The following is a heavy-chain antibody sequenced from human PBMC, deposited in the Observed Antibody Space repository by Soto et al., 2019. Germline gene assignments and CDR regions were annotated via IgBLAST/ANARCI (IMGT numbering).Heavy chain of an antibody. V-gene: IGHV3-30*18. Sequence: QVQLVESGGGVVQPGTSLRLSCAASGFTFNNYGMHWVRQAPGTGLEWVAAISSHGSDKYYADSVKGRLTISRDNSKNTLYLQMPSLRAEDTAVYSCAKDQGIAASHGIDWGQGTMVTVSS. D-gene: IGHD6-13*01. CDR2: ISSHGSDK. J-gene: IGHJ3*01. CDR1: GFTFNNYG. CDR3: AKDQGIAASHGID.